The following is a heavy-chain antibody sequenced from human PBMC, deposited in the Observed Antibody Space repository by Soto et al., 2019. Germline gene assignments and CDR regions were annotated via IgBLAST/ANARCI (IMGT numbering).Heavy chain of an antibody. CDR3: TRDSSDYGSGRVVLDY. D-gene: IGHD3-10*01. CDR1: GFAVNNDY. Sequence: VHLVESGGDLVQPGGSLRLSCAISGFAVNNDYVSWVRQAPGKGLEWVSVISKDGSTVYADSVQGRFFVSRDATRNMVFLQMNSLRVEDTAVYHCTRDSSDYGSGRVVLDYWGQGTLVTVSS. CDR2: ISKDGST. V-gene: IGHV3-66*01. J-gene: IGHJ4*02.